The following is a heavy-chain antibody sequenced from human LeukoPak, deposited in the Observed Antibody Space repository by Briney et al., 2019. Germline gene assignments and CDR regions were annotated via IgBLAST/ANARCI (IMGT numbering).Heavy chain of an antibody. D-gene: IGHD4/OR15-4a*01. CDR3: ARDFRLSLDY. V-gene: IGHV3-66*01. CDR2: IYGGGST. Sequence: GGSLRLSCAASGFTVSSNYMSWVRQAPGKGLEWVSVIYGGGSTYYADSVKGRFTISRDNSKNTLYLQMNSLRAEDTAVYYCARDFRLSLDYWGQGTLVTVSS. J-gene: IGHJ4*02. CDR1: GFTVSSNY.